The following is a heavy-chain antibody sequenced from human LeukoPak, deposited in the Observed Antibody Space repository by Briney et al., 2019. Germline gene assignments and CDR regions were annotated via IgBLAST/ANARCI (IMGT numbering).Heavy chain of an antibody. CDR1: GGSFSGCY. D-gene: IGHD6-6*01. CDR3: ARGYSSSSLAFDY. J-gene: IGHJ4*02. V-gene: IGHV4-34*01. Sequence: SETLSLTCAVYGGSFSGCYWSWIRQPPGKGLEWIGEINHSGSTNYNPSLKSRVTISVDTSKNQFSLKLSSVTAADTAVYYCARGYSSSSLAFDYWGQGTLVTVSS. CDR2: INHSGST.